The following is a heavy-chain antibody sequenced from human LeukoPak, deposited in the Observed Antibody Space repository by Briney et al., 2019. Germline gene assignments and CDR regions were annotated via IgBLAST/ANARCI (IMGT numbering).Heavy chain of an antibody. V-gene: IGHV1-18*01. CDR1: GYTFSSYG. CDR2: ITPYNGNK. Sequence: ASVKVSCKASGYTFSSYGISWVRQAPGQGLEWMGWITPYNGNKNYEQKFQDRVTMTTDTSKSTVHMELRSLRSDDTAVYFCARDPWQYSTNKPRGYWGQGTLVTVSS. CDR3: ARDPWQYSTNKPRGY. D-gene: IGHD6-13*01. J-gene: IGHJ4*02.